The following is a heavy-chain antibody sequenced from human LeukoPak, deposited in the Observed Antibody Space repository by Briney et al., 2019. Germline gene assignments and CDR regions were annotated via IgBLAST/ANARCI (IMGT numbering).Heavy chain of an antibody. CDR1: GFTLCGYW. J-gene: IGHJ4*02. CDR2: IKQDGSEK. CDR3: AINRGSGCHDY. V-gene: IGHV3-7*03. Sequence: GGSLRLSCAASGFTLCGYWMSWVRQAPGKGREWGGNIKQDGSEKYYMDTVKGRFTISRENAKNSLSLQMNSLRAGDTAVYHCAINRGSGCHDYCGEGTLVSVSS. D-gene: IGHD6-19*01.